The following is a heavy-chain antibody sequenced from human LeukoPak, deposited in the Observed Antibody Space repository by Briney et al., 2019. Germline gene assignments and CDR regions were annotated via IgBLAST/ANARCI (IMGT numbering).Heavy chain of an antibody. Sequence: PSETLSLTCTVSGGSITNTNYYWGWIRQPPGKGLEWIASIYYRGSTNYNPSLKSRVTISVDTSKNQFSLKLSSVTAADTAVYYCARAGRYVRGVMNWGQGTLVTVSS. CDR3: ARAGRYVRGVMN. D-gene: IGHD3-10*02. CDR2: IYYRGST. CDR1: GGSITNTNYY. V-gene: IGHV4-39*07. J-gene: IGHJ4*02.